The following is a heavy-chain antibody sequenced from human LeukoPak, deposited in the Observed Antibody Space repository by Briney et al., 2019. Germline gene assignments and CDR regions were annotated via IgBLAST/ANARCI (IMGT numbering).Heavy chain of an antibody. Sequence: GGSLRLSCAASGFTFSDYNLSWIRQAPGKGLEWVSYIRSGGTDIFYADSVKGRFTISRDNAKHSLYLQMNSLGAEDTAVYYCARRIAEAGSHAFDIWGQGTMVTVSS. V-gene: IGHV3-11*01. J-gene: IGHJ3*02. CDR2: IRSGGTDI. CDR1: GFTFSDYN. CDR3: ARRIAEAGSHAFDI. D-gene: IGHD6-13*01.